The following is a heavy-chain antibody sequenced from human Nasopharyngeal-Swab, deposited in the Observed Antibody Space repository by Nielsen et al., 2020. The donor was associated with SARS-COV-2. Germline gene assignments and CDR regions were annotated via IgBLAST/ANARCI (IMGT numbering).Heavy chain of an antibody. D-gene: IGHD6-13*01. Sequence: GESLKISCTASGFTFGDYAMSWVRQAPGKGLEWVSSISSSSSYIYYADSVKGRFTISRDNAKNSLYLQMNSLRAEDTAVYYCARAGIAGDNWFDPWGQGTLVTVSS. CDR2: ISSSSSYI. CDR1: GFTFGDYA. V-gene: IGHV3-21*01. CDR3: ARAGIAGDNWFDP. J-gene: IGHJ5*02.